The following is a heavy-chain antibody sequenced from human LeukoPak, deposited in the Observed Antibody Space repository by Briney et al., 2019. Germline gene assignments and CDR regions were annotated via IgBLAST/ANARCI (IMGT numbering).Heavy chain of an antibody. J-gene: IGHJ4*02. CDR3: AGRRRGYSGYVPVY. D-gene: IGHD5-12*01. V-gene: IGHV4-34*01. CDR2: INHSGST. CDR1: GGSFSGYY. Sequence: SETLSLTCAVYGGSFSGYYWSWIRQPPGKGLRWIGEINHSGSTNYNPSLKSRVTISVDTSKNQFSLKLSSVTAADTAVYYCAGRRRGYSGYVPVYWGQGTLVTVSS.